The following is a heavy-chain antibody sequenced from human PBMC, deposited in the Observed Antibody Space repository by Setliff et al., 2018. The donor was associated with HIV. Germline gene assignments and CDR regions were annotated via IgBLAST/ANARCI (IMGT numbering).Heavy chain of an antibody. V-gene: IGHV4-4*02. D-gene: IGHD3-10*01. CDR2: IDHSGTT. Sequence: KSSETLSLTCAVSGGSIFTTNTWWTWVRQPPGKGLEWIAEIDHSGTTNYNRSLKNRLTLSVDKSRNQFSLRVTSVTAADTAVYYCARLYTNYGSWYFDTWGQGALVTVSS. J-gene: IGHJ5*02. CDR3: ARLYTNYGSWYFDT. CDR1: GGSIFTTNTW.